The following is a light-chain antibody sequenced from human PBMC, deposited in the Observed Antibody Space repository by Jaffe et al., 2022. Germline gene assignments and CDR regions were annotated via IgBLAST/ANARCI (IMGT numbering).Light chain of an antibody. Sequence: EIVMTQSPATLSVSPGERATLSCRASQSVTTNLAWYQQKPGQSPRLLIYDASTRATGIPARFSGGGSGTEFTLTISSLQSEDFAVYYCQHYNNWPLLTFGGGTKVEIK. J-gene: IGKJ4*01. CDR3: QHYNNWPLLT. V-gene: IGKV3-15*01. CDR1: QSVTTN. CDR2: DAS.